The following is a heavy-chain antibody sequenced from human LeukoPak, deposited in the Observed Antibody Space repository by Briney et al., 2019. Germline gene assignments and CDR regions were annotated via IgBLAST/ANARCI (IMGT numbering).Heavy chain of an antibody. D-gene: IGHD2-15*01. CDR3: ARAPRSGYCSGGSCYELGYGMDV. CDR2: IIPLVGTA. V-gene: IGHV1-69*06. J-gene: IGHJ6*04. Sequence: SVQISSKASGGTFSTYSISGGRHDPGEGLQWLGGIIPLVGTANYAQKFQGRVTITADKSTSTAYMELSSLRSEDTAVYYCARAPRSGYCSGGSCYELGYGMDVWGKGTTVTVSS. CDR1: GGTFSTYS.